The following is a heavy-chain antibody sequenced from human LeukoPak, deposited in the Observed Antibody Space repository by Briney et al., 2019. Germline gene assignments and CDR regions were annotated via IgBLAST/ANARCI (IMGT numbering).Heavy chain of an antibody. D-gene: IGHD3-9*01. CDR2: ISTRGTVS. CDR3: AGGSYDILTGYPKQIDY. V-gene: IGHV3-11*01. Sequence: PGGSLRLSCGVSGLTFSDYYMSWIRQAPGKGLELVSYISTRGTVSYSADSVRGRFTISRDDARNSLLLQMNSLRTEDTAVYFCAGGSYDILTGYPKQIDYWGQGTPVTVSS. J-gene: IGHJ4*02. CDR1: GLTFSDYY.